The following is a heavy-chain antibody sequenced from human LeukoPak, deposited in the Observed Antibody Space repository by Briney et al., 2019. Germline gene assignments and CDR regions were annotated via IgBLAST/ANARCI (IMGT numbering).Heavy chain of an antibody. CDR3: AKPYDILTGYYYYYMDV. CDR1: GFTFDDYG. J-gene: IGHJ6*03. Sequence: GGSLRLSCAASGFTFDDYGMSWVRQAPGKGLEWVSAISGSGGSTYYADSVKGRFTISRDNSKNTLYLQMNSLRAEDTAVYYCAKPYDILTGYYYYYMDVWGKGTTVTISS. D-gene: IGHD3-9*01. V-gene: IGHV3-23*01. CDR2: ISGSGGST.